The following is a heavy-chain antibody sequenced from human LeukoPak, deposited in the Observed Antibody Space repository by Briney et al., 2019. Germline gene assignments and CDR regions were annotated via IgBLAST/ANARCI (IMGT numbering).Heavy chain of an antibody. V-gene: IGHV4-39*01. CDR3: ASEPPGLSGGLT. Sequence: PSETLSLTCTVSGGSISSSSYYWGWIRQPPGKGLECIGSIYYTGNTYYNPSLKSRVTMSVDTSKNQFSLKLTSVTAADTAVYYCASEPPGLSGGLTWGQGTMVTVSS. J-gene: IGHJ3*01. D-gene: IGHD5-12*01. CDR1: GGSISSSSYY. CDR2: IYYTGNT.